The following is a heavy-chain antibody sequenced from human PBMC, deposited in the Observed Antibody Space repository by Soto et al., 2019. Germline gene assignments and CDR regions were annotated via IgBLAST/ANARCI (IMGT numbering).Heavy chain of an antibody. J-gene: IGHJ4*02. D-gene: IGHD1-26*01. Sequence: SETLSLTCTVSGGSISSGGYYWSWIRQHPGKGLEWIGYIYYSGSTFYNPSLKSRLSISRDTSKNQFSLNLSSVTAADTAVYYCARGGAVWGASLDYWGQGTLVTVSS. CDR1: GGSISSGGYY. CDR2: IYYSGST. CDR3: ARGGAVWGASLDY. V-gene: IGHV4-31*03.